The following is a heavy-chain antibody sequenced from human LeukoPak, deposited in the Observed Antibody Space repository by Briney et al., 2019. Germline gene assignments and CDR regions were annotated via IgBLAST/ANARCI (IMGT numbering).Heavy chain of an antibody. CDR1: GGSFSGYY. CDR2: INHSGST. J-gene: IGHJ4*02. V-gene: IGHV4-34*01. Sequence: PSETLSLTCAVYGGSFSGYYWSWIRQPPGKGLEWIGEINHSGSTNYNPSLKSRVTISVDTSKNQFSLKLSSVTAADTAVYYCAYDSSGSFDYWGQGTLVTVSS. CDR3: AYDSSGSFDY. D-gene: IGHD3-22*01.